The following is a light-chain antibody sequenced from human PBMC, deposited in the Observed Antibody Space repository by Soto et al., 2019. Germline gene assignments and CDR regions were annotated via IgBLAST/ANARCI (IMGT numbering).Light chain of an antibody. V-gene: IGKV1-5*03. Sequence: DIQMTQSPSTLSASVGDRVTITCRASQSISTWLAWYQQKPGKAPKLLIYKASSLRNGVPSRVSGRGSGTEFTLTIYSLQPDDFASYYCQQYNGYPHTFGQGTKLEIK. CDR2: KAS. J-gene: IGKJ2*01. CDR3: QQYNGYPHT. CDR1: QSISTW.